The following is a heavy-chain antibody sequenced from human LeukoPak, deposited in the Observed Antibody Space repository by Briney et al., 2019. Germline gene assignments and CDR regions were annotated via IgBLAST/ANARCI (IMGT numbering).Heavy chain of an antibody. CDR2: IDWDDDK. V-gene: IGHV2-70*11. J-gene: IGHJ6*03. D-gene: IGHD2-15*01. Sequence: SGPALVNPTQTVTLTCTFSGFSLSTSGMCVSWIRQPPGKALEWLARIDWDDDKYYSTSLKTRLTISKDTAKNQVVLTMTNMDPVDTATYYCARIRGYCSGGSCPTRYKYYYYYMDVWGKGTTVTVSS. CDR1: GFSLSTSGMC. CDR3: ARIRGYCSGGSCPTRYKYYYYYMDV.